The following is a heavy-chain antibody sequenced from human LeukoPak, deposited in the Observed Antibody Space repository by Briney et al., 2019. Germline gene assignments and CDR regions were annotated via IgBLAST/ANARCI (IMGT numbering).Heavy chain of an antibody. J-gene: IGHJ5*02. CDR3: AREIEDIVVVVAARGNWFDP. V-gene: IGHV1-2*03. CDR2: INPNSGGT. CDR1: GYTFTGYY. Sequence: LGASVKVSCKASGYTFTGYYMHWVRQAPGQGLEWMGWINPNSGGTNYAQKFQGRVTMTRDTSISTAYMELSRLRSDDTAVYYCAREIEDIVVVVAARGNWFDPWGQGTLVTVSS. D-gene: IGHD2-15*01.